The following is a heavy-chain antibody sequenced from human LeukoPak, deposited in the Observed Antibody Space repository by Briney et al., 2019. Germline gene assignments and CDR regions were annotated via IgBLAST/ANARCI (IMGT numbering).Heavy chain of an antibody. D-gene: IGHD3-22*01. V-gene: IGHV1-2*02. J-gene: IGHJ4*02. Sequence: ASVKVSCKASGYTFTGYYMHWVRQAPGQGLEWMGWINPNSGGTNYAQKLQGRVTMTRDTSISTAYMEQSRLRSDDTAVYYCARDPNYYDSSGYYHGYYFDYWGQGTLVTVSS. CDR2: INPNSGGT. CDR3: ARDPNYYDSSGYYHGYYFDY. CDR1: GYTFTGYY.